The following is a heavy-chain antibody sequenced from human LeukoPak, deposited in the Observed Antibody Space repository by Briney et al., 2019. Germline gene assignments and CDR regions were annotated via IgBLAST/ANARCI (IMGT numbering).Heavy chain of an antibody. V-gene: IGHV4-34*01. Sequence: GSLRLSCAASGFTVSSNYMSWVRQAPGKGLEWIGEINHSGSTNYNPSLKSRVTISVDTSKNQFSLKLSSVTAADTAVYYCARGRVERYCSGGSCSRTGNWFDPWGQGTLVTVSS. CDR1: GFTVSSNY. CDR2: INHSGST. CDR3: ARGRVERYCSGGSCSRTGNWFDP. J-gene: IGHJ5*02. D-gene: IGHD2-15*01.